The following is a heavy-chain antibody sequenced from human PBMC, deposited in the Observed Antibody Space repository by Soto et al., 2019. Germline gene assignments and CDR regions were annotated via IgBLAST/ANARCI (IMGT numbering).Heavy chain of an antibody. CDR2: IIPILGIA. CDR1: GGTFSSYT. CDR3: AKDSYPGHQLITYLDD. Sequence: SVKVSCKASGGTFSSYTISWVRQAPGQGLEWMGRIIPILGIANYAQKFQGRVTITADKSTSTAYMELSSLRSEDTAVYYCAKDSYPGHQLITYLDDWGQGTLVTVSS. J-gene: IGHJ4*02. D-gene: IGHD2-2*01. V-gene: IGHV1-69*04.